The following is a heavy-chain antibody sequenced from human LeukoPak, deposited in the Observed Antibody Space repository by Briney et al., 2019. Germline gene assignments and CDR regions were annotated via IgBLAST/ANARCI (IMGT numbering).Heavy chain of an antibody. CDR3: ARGGATMVRGTSYYYMAA. D-gene: IGHD3-10*01. Sequence: SETLSLTCAVYGGSFSGYYWSCIRQPPGKGLEWIGEINHSGSTTYNPSLKSRVTISVDTSKNQFSLKLSSVTAADTPVYYCARGGATMVRGTSYYYMAAGVKGTTVTVSS. J-gene: IGHJ6*03. CDR2: INHSGST. V-gene: IGHV4-34*01. CDR1: GGSFSGYY.